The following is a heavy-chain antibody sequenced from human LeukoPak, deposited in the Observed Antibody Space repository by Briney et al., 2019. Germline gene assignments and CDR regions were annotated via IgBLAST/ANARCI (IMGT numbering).Heavy chain of an antibody. CDR1: GYSISSGYY. CDR2: IYHSGST. J-gene: IGHJ3*02. D-gene: IGHD3-3*01. CDR3: ARPLRFLEWTDAFDI. V-gene: IGHV4-38-2*01. Sequence: PSETLSLTCAVSGYSISSGYYWGWIRPPPGKGLEWIGSIYHSGSTYYNPSLKSRVTISVDTSKNQFSLKLSSVTAADTTVYYCARPLRFLEWTDAFDIWGQGTMVTVSS.